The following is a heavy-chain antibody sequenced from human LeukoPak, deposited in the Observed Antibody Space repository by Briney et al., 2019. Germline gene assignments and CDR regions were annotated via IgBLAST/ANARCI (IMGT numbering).Heavy chain of an antibody. CDR3: ARDYGIVVVPAERDYYYGMDV. V-gene: IGHV1-18*01. Sequence: EASVKVSCKASGYTFTSYGISWVRQAPGQGLEWMGWISAYNGNTNYAQKLQGRVTMTTDTSTSTAYMELRSLRSDDTAVYYCARDYGIVVVPAERDYYYGMDVWGQGTTVTVSS. CDR1: GYTFTSYG. D-gene: IGHD2-2*01. J-gene: IGHJ6*02. CDR2: ISAYNGNT.